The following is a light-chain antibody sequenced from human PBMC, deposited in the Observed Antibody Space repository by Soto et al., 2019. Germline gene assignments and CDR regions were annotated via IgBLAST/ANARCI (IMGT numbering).Light chain of an antibody. J-gene: IGLJ2*01. Sequence: QSVLTQPASVSGSPGQSITISCTGTSSDVGVYKYVSWYQQHPGKAPKVMIYEVSNRPSGISYRFSGSKSGNTASLTISELQAEDEADYYCSSYTTISTLVFGGGTKLTVL. CDR2: EVS. CDR1: SSDVGVYKY. V-gene: IGLV2-14*01. CDR3: SSYTTISTLV.